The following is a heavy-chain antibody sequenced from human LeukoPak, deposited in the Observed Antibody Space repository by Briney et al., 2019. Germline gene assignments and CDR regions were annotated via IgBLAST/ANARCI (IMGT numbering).Heavy chain of an antibody. J-gene: IGHJ4*02. Sequence: GGSLRLSCAASGFTFSSYAMHWVRQAPGKGLEWVAVISYDGSNKYYADSVKGRFTISRDNSKNTLYLQMNSLRAEDTAVYYCARETEWELPIGVDYWGQGTLVTVSS. CDR2: ISYDGSNK. CDR1: GFTFSSYA. CDR3: ARETEWELPIGVDY. V-gene: IGHV3-30*04. D-gene: IGHD1-26*01.